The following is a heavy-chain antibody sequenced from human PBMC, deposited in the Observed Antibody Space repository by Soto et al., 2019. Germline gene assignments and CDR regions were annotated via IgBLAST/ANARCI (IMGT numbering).Heavy chain of an antibody. V-gene: IGHV2-5*05. D-gene: IGHD3-10*01. CDR2: IYWDDDK. J-gene: IGHJ5*02. Sequence: QITLQESGPTLVKPTQTLTLTCTFSGFSLTTTGMRVGWIRQPPGKAPELLALIYWDDDKRYAPSMKSRITITKDTSRNQVVLTMINMDPVDTATYYCAHRRSGDVMTWGQGTLVTVSS. CDR1: GFSLTTTGMR. CDR3: AHRRSGDVMT.